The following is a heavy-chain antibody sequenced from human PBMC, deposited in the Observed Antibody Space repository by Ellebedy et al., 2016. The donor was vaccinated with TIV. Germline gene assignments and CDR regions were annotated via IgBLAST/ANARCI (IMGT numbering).Heavy chain of an antibody. CDR3: LKDRGDIIRDFDY. CDR1: GFTFSHYA. Sequence: PGGSLRLSCSASGFTFSHYAMHWVRQAPGKGLEYVSAMNNNGGNTYYADSVKGRFTISRDNSKNTLYLQMNSLRPEDTAMYYCLKDRGDIIRDFDYWGQGTLVTVSS. J-gene: IGHJ4*02. D-gene: IGHD7-27*01. CDR2: MNNNGGNT. V-gene: IGHV3-64D*06.